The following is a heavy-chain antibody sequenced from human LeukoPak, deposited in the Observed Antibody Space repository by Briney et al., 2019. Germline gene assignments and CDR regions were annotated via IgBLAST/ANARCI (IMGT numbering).Heavy chain of an antibody. Sequence: PGGSLRLSCAASGFTFSSYAMSLVRQAPGKGLEWVSAISGSGGSTYYADSVKGRFTISRDNSKNTLYLQMNSLRAEDTAVYYCAKCGGGSSGWPYFDYWGQGTLVTVSS. D-gene: IGHD6-19*01. CDR3: AKCGGGSSGWPYFDY. J-gene: IGHJ4*02. CDR2: ISGSGGST. V-gene: IGHV3-23*01. CDR1: GFTFSSYA.